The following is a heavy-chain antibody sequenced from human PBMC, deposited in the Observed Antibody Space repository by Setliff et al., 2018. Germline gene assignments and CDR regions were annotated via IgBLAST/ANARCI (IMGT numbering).Heavy chain of an antibody. J-gene: IGHJ6*02. Sequence: ASVKVSCKASGYTFISYDINWVRQAPGQGLEWMGWIGAYNGNTKYAQKFQGRVTLTTETSANTAYMELSSLRSEDTAVYYCARPMYDILTGPPYGMDVWGQGTTVTVSS. D-gene: IGHD3-9*01. CDR2: IGAYNGNT. CDR3: ARPMYDILTGPPYGMDV. CDR1: GYTFISYD. V-gene: IGHV1-18*01.